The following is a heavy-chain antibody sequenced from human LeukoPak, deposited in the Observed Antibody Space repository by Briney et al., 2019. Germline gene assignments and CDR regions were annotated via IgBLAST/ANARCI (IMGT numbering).Heavy chain of an antibody. CDR3: ARGIGCSSTSCYTLDY. D-gene: IGHD2-2*02. Sequence: SQTLSLTCAVSGGSFSSGTYSWSWIRQPPGKGLEWIGSIYYTGSTDYNPSLKSRVTISVDRSKNQFSLKLTSVTAADTAVYYCARGIGCSSTSCYTLDYWGQGTLVTVSS. J-gene: IGHJ4*02. V-gene: IGHV4-30-2*01. CDR2: IYYTGST. CDR1: GGSFSSGTYS.